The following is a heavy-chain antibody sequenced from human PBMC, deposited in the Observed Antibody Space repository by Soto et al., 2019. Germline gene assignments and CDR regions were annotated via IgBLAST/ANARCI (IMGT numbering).Heavy chain of an antibody. J-gene: IGHJ4*02. D-gene: IGHD3-22*01. V-gene: IGHV3-30*18. Sequence: GGSMRLSCAASGFTFSSCGMHWVRQAPGKGLEWVAVISYDGSNKYYADSVKGRFTTSRDNSKNTLYLQMDSLRAEDTAVYYCAKDRGYYDSSGLFDYWGQGTLVTVSS. CDR2: ISYDGSNK. CDR3: AKDRGYYDSSGLFDY. CDR1: GFTFSSCG.